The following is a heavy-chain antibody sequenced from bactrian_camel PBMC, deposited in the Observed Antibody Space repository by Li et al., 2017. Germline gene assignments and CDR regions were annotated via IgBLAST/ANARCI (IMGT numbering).Heavy chain of an antibody. CDR2: INSGGGNT. CDR3: AAEIDESLSLSRPPSWGSRCSYNY. CDR1: GFTFSDYS. D-gene: IGHD5*01. V-gene: IGHV3S42*01. Sequence: DVQLVESGGGLVQPGGSLRLSCVSSGFTFSDYSMSWVRQASGKGLEWVSAINSGGGNTWYKDSVKGRFTISRDNARNTLHLQLNSLKTEDTAMYYCAAEIDESLSLSRPPSWGSRCSYNYWGQGPRSPSP. J-gene: IGHJ4*01.